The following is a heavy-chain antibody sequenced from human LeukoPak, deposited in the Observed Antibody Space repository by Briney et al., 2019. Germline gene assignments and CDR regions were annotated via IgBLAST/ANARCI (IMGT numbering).Heavy chain of an antibody. D-gene: IGHD2-2*01. CDR1: GYTFTGYY. V-gene: IGHV1-8*02. CDR3: SWMPRYYYYGMDV. J-gene: IGHJ6*02. Sequence: ASVKVSCKASGYTFTGYYMHWVRQAPGQGLEWMGWINPNSGNTGYAQKFQGRVTMTRNTSISTAYMELSSLRSEDTAVYYCSWMPRYYYYGMDVWGQGTTVTVSS. CDR2: INPNSGNT.